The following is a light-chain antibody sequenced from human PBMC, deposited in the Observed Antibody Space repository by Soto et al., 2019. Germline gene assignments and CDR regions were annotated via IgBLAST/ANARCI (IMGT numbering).Light chain of an antibody. Sequence: EIVMTQSPATLSASPGESVSLSCRASESLFGFLAWYQQKPGQAPRLLIYGVSTKATGVPARFSGSGSAAHFAITISSVLSDDSAVYYCQTYYDWPFVFGQGTKLEI. CDR2: GVS. CDR3: QTYYDWPFV. J-gene: IGKJ2*01. CDR1: ESLFGF. V-gene: IGKV3-15*01.